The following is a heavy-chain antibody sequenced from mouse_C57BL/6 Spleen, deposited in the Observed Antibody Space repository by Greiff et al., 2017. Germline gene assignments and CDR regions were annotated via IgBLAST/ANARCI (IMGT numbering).Heavy chain of an antibody. D-gene: IGHD2-1*01. CDR2: ISSGGDYI. V-gene: IGHV5-9-1*02. CDR3: TRGGNYDYAMDY. CDR1: GFTFSSYA. J-gene: IGHJ4*01. Sequence: DVHLVESGEGLVKPGGSLKLSCAASGFTFSSYAMSWVRQTPEKRLEWVAYISSGGDYIYYADTVKGRFTISRDNARNTLYLQMSSLKSEDTAMYYCTRGGNYDYAMDYWGQGTSVTVSS.